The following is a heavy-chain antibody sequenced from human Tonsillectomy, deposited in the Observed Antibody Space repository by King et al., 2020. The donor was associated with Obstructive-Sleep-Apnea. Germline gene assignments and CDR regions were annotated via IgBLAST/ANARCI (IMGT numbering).Heavy chain of an antibody. D-gene: IGHD2-15*01. J-gene: IGHJ2*01. CDR2: ISGSGGST. CDR1: GFTFSSYA. V-gene: IGHV3-23*04. CDR3: AKVREIGYCSGGSCYTHWYFDL. Sequence: QLVQSGGGLVQPGGSLRLSCAASGFTFSSYAMSWVRQAPGKGLEWVSAISGSGGSTYYADSVKGRFTISRDNSKNTLYLQMNSLRAEDTAVYYCAKVREIGYCSGGSCYTHWYFDLWGRGTLVTVSS.